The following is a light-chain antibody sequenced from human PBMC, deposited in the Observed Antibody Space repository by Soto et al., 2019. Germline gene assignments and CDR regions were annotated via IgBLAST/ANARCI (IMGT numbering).Light chain of an antibody. J-gene: IGKJ5*01. CDR1: QSVSIY. V-gene: IGKV3-11*01. CDR2: DAS. Sequence: EIVLTQSPATLSLSPGERATLSCRASQSVSIYLAWYQQKPGQDPRLLIYDASNRATGIPARFTGSGSGTDFTLTISSLEPEDFAVYYCQQRMNWLRITFGQGTRLEIK. CDR3: QQRMNWLRIT.